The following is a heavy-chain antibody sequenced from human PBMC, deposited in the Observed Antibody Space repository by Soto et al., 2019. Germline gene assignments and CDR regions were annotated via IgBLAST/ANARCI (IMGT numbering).Heavy chain of an antibody. CDR1: GGSVSSGSYY. CDR2: ISGSGGST. J-gene: IGHJ4*02. CDR3: AKLTYDSSAYYNYFDY. D-gene: IGHD3-22*01. V-gene: IGHV3-23*01. Sequence: VQLQESGPGLVKPSETLSLTCTVSGGSVSSGSYYWSWIRQPPGKGLEWVSFISGSGGSTYYTDSVKGRFTISRDNSKKTLYLQINSLRAEDTALYYCAKLTYDSSAYYNYFDYWGQGTLVTVSS.